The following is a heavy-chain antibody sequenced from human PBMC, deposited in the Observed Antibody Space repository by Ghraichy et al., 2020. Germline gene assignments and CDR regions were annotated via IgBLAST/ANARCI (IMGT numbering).Heavy chain of an antibody. D-gene: IGHD2-2*01. V-gene: IGHV3-23*01. CDR3: AKDPQDIVVVGYYYYGMDV. CDR1: GFTFSSYA. CDR2: ISGSGGST. Sequence: GGSLRLSCAASGFTFSSYAMSWVRQAPGKGLEWVSAISGSGGSTYYADSVKGRFTISRDNSKNTLYLQMNSLRAEDTAVYYCAKDPQDIVVVGYYYYGMDVWGQGTTVTVSS. J-gene: IGHJ6*02.